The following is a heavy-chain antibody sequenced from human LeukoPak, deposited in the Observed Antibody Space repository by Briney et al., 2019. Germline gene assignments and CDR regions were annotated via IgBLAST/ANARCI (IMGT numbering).Heavy chain of an antibody. Sequence: SETLSLTCTVSGDSISPYYWGWIRQSPGKGLEWIGYVYYSGSFNYNPSLKSRVTISVDTSKNHFPLKLTSVTAADTAVYYCARYGSAWAFDYWGQGALVTVSS. CDR1: GDSISPYY. CDR3: ARYGSAWAFDY. J-gene: IGHJ4*02. V-gene: IGHV4-59*01. CDR2: VYYSGSF. D-gene: IGHD1-26*01.